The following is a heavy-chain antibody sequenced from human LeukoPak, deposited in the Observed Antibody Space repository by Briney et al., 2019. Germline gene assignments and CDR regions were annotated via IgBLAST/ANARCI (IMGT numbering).Heavy chain of an antibody. CDR2: ISGGGGST. CDR3: AKDPSSWYSPIDY. CDR1: GFTFSDYA. Sequence: GGSLRLSCAASGFTFSDYAMSWVRQAPGKGLEWVSVISGGGGSTHYADSVSYADSVKGRFTISRDNSKNTLYLQMNSLRAEDTAVYYCAKDPSSWYSPIDYWGQGTLVTVSS. D-gene: IGHD6-13*01. V-gene: IGHV3-23*01. J-gene: IGHJ4*02.